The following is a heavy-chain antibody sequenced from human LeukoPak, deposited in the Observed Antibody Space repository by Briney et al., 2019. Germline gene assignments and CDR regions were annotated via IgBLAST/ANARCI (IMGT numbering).Heavy chain of an antibody. CDR3: ARDPEGWRVLDY. Sequence: SETLSLTCTVSGGSISSYYWSWIRQPPGKGLEWIGYIYNSGSTNYNPSLKSRVTISVDTSKNQFSLKVTSVTAADTAVYYCARDPEGWRVLDYWGQGTLVTVSS. CDR2: IYNSGST. V-gene: IGHV4-59*01. J-gene: IGHJ4*02. D-gene: IGHD2-15*01. CDR1: GGSISSYY.